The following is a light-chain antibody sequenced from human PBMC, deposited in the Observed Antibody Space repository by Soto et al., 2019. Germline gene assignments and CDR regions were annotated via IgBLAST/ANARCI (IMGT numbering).Light chain of an antibody. CDR1: SSDVGAYNY. CDR2: EVS. V-gene: IGLV2-14*01. Sequence: QSVLTQPASVSGSPGQSITISCTGTSSDVGAYNYVSWYQQQPGKAPKLMMYEVSNRPSGVSNRFSGSKSGSTASLTISGLQAEDEADYYCSSHTSSSTPYVFGTGTKVTVL. CDR3: SSHTSSSTPYV. J-gene: IGLJ1*01.